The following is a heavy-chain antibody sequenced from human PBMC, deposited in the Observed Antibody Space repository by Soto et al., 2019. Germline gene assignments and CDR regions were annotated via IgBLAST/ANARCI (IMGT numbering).Heavy chain of an antibody. CDR3: VGGRSRLGGFVX. Sequence: PAETVALSCAVKTESLSHYHLIWIRQSPGKGLEWIGEIDHSGNTNYSPSLKSRVTLSVDTSKNQFSLKLNSVTAADTAEYYCVGGRSRLGGFVXCGQRPLVSV. CDR2: IDHSGNT. CDR1: TESLSHYH. D-gene: IGHD2-15*01. V-gene: IGHV4-34*01. J-gene: IGHJ4*02.